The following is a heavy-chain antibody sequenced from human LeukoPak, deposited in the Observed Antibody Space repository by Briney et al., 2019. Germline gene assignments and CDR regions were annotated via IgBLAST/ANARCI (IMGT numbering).Heavy chain of an antibody. CDR2: IYHSGST. CDR1: GYSISSGYY. J-gene: IGHJ6*03. CDR3: VRRYSSSWPYYYYYYMDV. V-gene: IGHV4-38-2*02. Sequence: SETLSLTCTVSGYSISSGYYWGWIRQPPGKGLEWIGSIYHSGSTYYNPSLKSRVTISVDTSKNQFSLKLSSVTAADTAVYYCVRRYSSSWPYYYYYYMDVWGKGTTVTVSS. D-gene: IGHD6-13*01.